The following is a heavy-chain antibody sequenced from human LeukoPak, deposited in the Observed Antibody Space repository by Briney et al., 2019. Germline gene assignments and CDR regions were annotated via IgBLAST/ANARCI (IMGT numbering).Heavy chain of an antibody. J-gene: IGHJ6*02. CDR1: GYTLTELS. D-gene: IGHD3-3*01. CDR3: ATGLFDTEPPNYYYYGMDV. Sequence: ASVKVSCKVSGYTLTELSMHWVRQAPGKGLEWMGGFDPEDGETIYAQKFQGRVTMTEDTSTDTAYMELSSLRSEDTAVYYCATGLFDTEPPNYYYYGMDVWGQGTTVTVSS. CDR2: FDPEDGET. V-gene: IGHV1-24*01.